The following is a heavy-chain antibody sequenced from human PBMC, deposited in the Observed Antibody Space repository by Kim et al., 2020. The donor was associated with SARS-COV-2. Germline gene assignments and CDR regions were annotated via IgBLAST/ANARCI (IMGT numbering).Heavy chain of an antibody. Sequence: ASVKVSCKASGYTFTSYDINWVRQATGQGLEWMGWMNPNSGNTGYAQKFQGRVTMTRNTSISTAYMELSSLRSEDTAVYYCARGHIVATIWHYYYYMDVWGKGTTVTVSS. V-gene: IGHV1-8*01. D-gene: IGHD5-12*01. CDR3: ARGHIVATIWHYYYYMDV. CDR1: GYTFTSYD. CDR2: MNPNSGNT. J-gene: IGHJ6*03.